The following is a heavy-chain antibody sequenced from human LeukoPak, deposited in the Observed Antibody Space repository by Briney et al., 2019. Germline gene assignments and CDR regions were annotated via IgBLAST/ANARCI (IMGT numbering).Heavy chain of an antibody. CDR2: ISAYNGNT. V-gene: IGHV1-18*01. Sequence: ASVKVSCKASGYTFTSYGISWVRQAPGQGLEWMGWISAYNGNTNYAQKLQGRVTMTTDTSTSTAYMELRSLRSEDTAVYYCARSSIFGVVTLNWFDPWGQGTLVTVSS. J-gene: IGHJ5*02. CDR1: GYTFTSYG. CDR3: ARSSIFGVVTLNWFDP. D-gene: IGHD3-3*01.